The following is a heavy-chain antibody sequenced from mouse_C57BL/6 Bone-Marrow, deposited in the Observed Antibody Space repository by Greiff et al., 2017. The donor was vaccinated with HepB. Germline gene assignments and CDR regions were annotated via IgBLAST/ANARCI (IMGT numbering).Heavy chain of an antibody. J-gene: IGHJ4*01. CDR2: IDPSDSET. D-gene: IGHD2-5*01. CDR3: ARKENLNYSNYYAMDY. V-gene: IGHV1-52*01. CDR1: GYTFTSYW. Sequence: VQLQQPGAELVRPGSSVKLSCKASGYTFTSYWMHWVKQRPIQGLEWIGNIDPSDSETHYNQKFKDKATLTVDKSSSTAYMQLSSLTSEDSAVYYCARKENLNYSNYYAMDYWGQGTSVTVSS.